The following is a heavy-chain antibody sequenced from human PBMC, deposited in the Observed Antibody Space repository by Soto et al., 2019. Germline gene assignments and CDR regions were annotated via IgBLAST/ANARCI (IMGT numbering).Heavy chain of an antibody. Sequence: QVQLVQSGAEVKKPGSSVKVSCKASGGTFSSYAISWVRQAPGQGLEWMGGVIPIFGTANYAQKFQGRVTITADESTSTAYMELSSLRSADTAVYYCARSYCSGGSCYSAYYYGMDVWGQGTTVTVSS. CDR1: GGTFSSYA. D-gene: IGHD2-15*01. J-gene: IGHJ6*02. CDR2: VIPIFGTA. V-gene: IGHV1-69*01. CDR3: ARSYCSGGSCYSAYYYGMDV.